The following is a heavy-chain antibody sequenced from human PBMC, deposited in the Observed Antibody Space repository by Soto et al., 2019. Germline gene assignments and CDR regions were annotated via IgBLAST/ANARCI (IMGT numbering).Heavy chain of an antibody. Sequence: TMSLTRTVDDGSISRGDNYWSWIRQPPGKGLEWIGYIYYSGSIHYNPSLKSRVIMSVDTSEGQFSLKLKSVTAADTAMYYCARGLSVTVTTPSYYFDSWGRGALVTVSS. V-gene: IGHV4-30-4*01. CDR2: IYYSGSI. J-gene: IGHJ4*02. D-gene: IGHD4-17*01. CDR1: DGSISRGDNY. CDR3: ARGLSVTVTTPSYYFDS.